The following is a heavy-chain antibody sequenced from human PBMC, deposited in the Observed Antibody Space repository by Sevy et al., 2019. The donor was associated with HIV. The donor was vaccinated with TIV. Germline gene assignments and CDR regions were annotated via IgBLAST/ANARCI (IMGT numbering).Heavy chain of an antibody. J-gene: IGHJ3*02. CDR1: GFTFSSYS. D-gene: IGHD6-19*01. CDR2: ISSSSYI. V-gene: IGHV3-21*01. Sequence: GGSLRLSCAASGFTFSSYSMNWVRQAPGKGLEWVSSISSSSYIYYADSVKGRFTISRDNAKNSLYLQMNSLRAEDTAVYYCARAAGYSSGWRVVPSAFDIWGQGTMVTVSS. CDR3: ARAAGYSSGWRVVPSAFDI.